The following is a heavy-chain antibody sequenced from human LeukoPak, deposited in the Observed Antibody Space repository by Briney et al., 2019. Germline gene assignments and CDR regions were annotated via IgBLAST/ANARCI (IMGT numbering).Heavy chain of an antibody. J-gene: IGHJ4*02. V-gene: IGHV3-21*01. Sequence: GGSLRLSCAASGFTFSSYSVNWVRQAPGKGLEWVSSISSSSSYIYYADSVKGRFTISRDNAKNSLYLQMNSLRAEDTAVYYCARVGASKIDYWGQGTLVTVSS. CDR1: GFTFSSYS. D-gene: IGHD1-26*01. CDR3: ARVGASKIDY. CDR2: ISSSSSYI.